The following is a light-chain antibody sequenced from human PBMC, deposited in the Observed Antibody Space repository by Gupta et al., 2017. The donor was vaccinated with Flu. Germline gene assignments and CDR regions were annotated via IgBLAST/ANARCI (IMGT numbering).Light chain of an antibody. V-gene: IGKV1-5*03. Sequence: DIQMTQSPSTLSVSVGDRVTITGRASQNINTWLAWYQQKPRGAPKLLIYKTSSLETGVPSRFSGHGDGTEFTLTISSLHPDDFATYYCQQCNTYSFGQGTKVE. J-gene: IGKJ1*01. CDR2: KTS. CDR3: QQCNTYS. CDR1: QNINTW.